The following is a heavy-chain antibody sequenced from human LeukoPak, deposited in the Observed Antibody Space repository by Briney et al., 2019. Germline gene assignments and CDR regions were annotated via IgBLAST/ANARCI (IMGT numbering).Heavy chain of an antibody. J-gene: IGHJ3*02. V-gene: IGHV3-33*08. D-gene: IGHD4-23*01. CDR1: GFTLSSFG. CDR2: IWYDGSNK. Sequence: GGSLRLSCTASGFTLSSFGMHWVRQAPGKGLEWVAIIWYDGSNKYYADSVKGRFTISRDNSKNTLYLQMNSLRAEDTAVYYCARDGGYGGNPNDAFDMWGQGTMVTVSS. CDR3: ARDGGYGGNPNDAFDM.